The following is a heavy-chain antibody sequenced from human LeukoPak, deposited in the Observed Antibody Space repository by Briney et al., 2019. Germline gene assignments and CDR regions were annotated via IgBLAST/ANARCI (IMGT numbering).Heavy chain of an antibody. J-gene: IGHJ4*02. V-gene: IGHV4-39*07. CDR1: GSSISNYY. CDR2: IYYSGNT. Sequence: SETLSLTCTVSGSSISNYYWGWIRQAPGKGLEWIGSIYYSGNTYYNSSLKSRVTISVDTSKNQFSLKLSSVTAADTAVYYCARGHWVGATTRQFDYWGQGTLVTVSS. D-gene: IGHD1-26*01. CDR3: ARGHWVGATTRQFDY.